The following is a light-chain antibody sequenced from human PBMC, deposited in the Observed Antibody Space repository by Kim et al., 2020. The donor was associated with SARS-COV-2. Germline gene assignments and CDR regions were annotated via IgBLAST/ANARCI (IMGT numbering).Light chain of an antibody. CDR1: QSLLYSDGQTY. CDR2: EVT. Sequence: ALTQTPLSLPVTLGQPASMSCKSSQSLLYSDGQTYLYWFVQRPGQSPHLLIYEVTKRFSGVPDRFSGSASGTDFTMKISRVEAEDVGVYYCMQSVTYPHPTFGQGTKLEI. J-gene: IGKJ2*01. V-gene: IGKV2D-29*02. CDR3: MQSVTYPHPT.